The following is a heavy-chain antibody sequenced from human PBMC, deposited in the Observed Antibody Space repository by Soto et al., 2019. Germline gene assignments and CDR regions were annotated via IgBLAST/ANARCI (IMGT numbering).Heavy chain of an antibody. CDR3: ARESEDLTSNFDY. CDR2: ISSTTNYI. V-gene: IGHV3-21*01. CDR1: GFTFTRYS. J-gene: IGHJ4*02. Sequence: PGGSLRLSCAASGFTFTRYSMNWVRQAPGEGLEWVSSISSTTNYIYYADSMKGRFTASRDNAKNSVYLEMNSLSAEDTAVYYCARESEDLTSNFDYWGQGTLVTVSS.